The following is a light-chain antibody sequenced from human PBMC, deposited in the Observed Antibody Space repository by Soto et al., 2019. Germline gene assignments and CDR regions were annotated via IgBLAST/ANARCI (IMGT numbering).Light chain of an antibody. CDR2: GAS. J-gene: IGKJ1*01. CDR1: QSVSSN. Sequence: EIVMTQSPATLSVSPGERATLSCRASQSVSSNLAWYQQKPGQAPRLLIYGASTRATGIPARFSGSGFGTEFTITISSLQSEDFAVYYCQQSETFGQGTKVEIK. CDR3: QQSET. V-gene: IGKV3-15*01.